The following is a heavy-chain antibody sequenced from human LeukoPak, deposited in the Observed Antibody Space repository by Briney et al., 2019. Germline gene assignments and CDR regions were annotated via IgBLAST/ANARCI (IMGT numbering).Heavy chain of an antibody. J-gene: IGHJ4*02. D-gene: IGHD6-19*01. CDR1: GHTFTSYG. CDR2: ISAYNGNT. V-gene: IGHV1-18*01. Sequence: ASVKVSCKASGHTFTSYGISWVRQAPGQGLEWMGWISAYNGNTNYAQKLQGRVTMTTDTSTSTAYMELRSLRSDDTAVYYCARDMTGPGIAVAGTINFDYWGQGTLVTVSS. CDR3: ARDMTGPGIAVAGTINFDY.